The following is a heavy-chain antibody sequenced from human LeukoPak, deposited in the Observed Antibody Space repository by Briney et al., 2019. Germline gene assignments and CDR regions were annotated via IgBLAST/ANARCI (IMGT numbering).Heavy chain of an antibody. Sequence: QPGGSLRLSCAASGFTFSSYAMHWVRQAPGKGLEWVAVISYDGSNKYYADSVKGRFTISRDNSKNTLYLQMNSLRAEDTAVYYCARDPTRGYSYGYEDYWGQGTLVTVSS. CDR3: ARDPTRGYSYGYEDY. V-gene: IGHV3-30-3*01. D-gene: IGHD5-18*01. CDR2: ISYDGSNK. J-gene: IGHJ4*02. CDR1: GFTFSSYA.